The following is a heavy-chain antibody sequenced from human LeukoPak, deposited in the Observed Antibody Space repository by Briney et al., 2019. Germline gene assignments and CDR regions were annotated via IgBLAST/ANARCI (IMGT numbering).Heavy chain of an antibody. Sequence: ASVKVSCKTSGGTFSSNPISWVRQAPGQGLEWMGGIIPIFGTANYAQKFQGRVTITADESTSTAYMELSSLRSEDTAVYYCERGSPLNFWSGYHFHYYYYMDVWGKGTTVTVSS. D-gene: IGHD3-3*01. CDR2: IIPIFGTA. CDR1: GGTFSSNP. V-gene: IGHV1-69*13. CDR3: ERGSPLNFWSGYHFHYYYYMDV. J-gene: IGHJ6*03.